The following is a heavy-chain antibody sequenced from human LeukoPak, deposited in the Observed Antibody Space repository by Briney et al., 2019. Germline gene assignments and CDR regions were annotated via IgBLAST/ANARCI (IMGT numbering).Heavy chain of an antibody. Sequence: GGSLRLSCAASGFTFSSYSMNWVRQAPGKGLEWVSAISGSGGSTYYADSVKGRFTISRDNSKNTLYLQMNSLRAEDTAVYYCANGLEVYYFDYWGQGTLVTVSS. J-gene: IGHJ4*02. D-gene: IGHD1-1*01. CDR1: GFTFSSYS. CDR3: ANGLEVYYFDY. V-gene: IGHV3-23*01. CDR2: ISGSGGST.